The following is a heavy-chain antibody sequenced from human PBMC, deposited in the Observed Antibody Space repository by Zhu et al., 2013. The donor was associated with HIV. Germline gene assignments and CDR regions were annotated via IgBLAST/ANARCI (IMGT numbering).Heavy chain of an antibody. V-gene: IGHV3-23*01. CDR1: GFTFSSYA. CDR2: ISGSGGST. Sequence: EVQLLESGGGLVQPGGSLRLSCAASGFTFSSYAMSWVRQAPGKGLEWVSAISGSGGSTYYADSVKGRFTISRDNSKNTLYLQMNSLRAEDTAVYYCAKVSLFGVTTGAGSVYWGQGTLVTVSS. CDR3: AKVSLFGVTTGAGSVY. J-gene: IGHJ4*02. D-gene: IGHD3-10*02.